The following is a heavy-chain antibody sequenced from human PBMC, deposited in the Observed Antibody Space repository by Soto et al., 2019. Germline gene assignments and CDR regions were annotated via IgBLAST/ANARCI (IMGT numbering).Heavy chain of an antibody. CDR2: ISXXNGNX. V-gene: IGHV1-18*01. CDR3: AREDGSRSRFDY. J-gene: IGHJ4*02. CDR1: GYTFTSYG. D-gene: IGHD3-10*01. Sequence: VXXSCKASGYTFTSYGISWVRQAPGQGLXWMGWISXXNGNXXYAQKLQGRDTMTTDTSTRTAYMELRSLRSDDTAVYYGAREDGSRSRFDYWGQGTLVTVSS.